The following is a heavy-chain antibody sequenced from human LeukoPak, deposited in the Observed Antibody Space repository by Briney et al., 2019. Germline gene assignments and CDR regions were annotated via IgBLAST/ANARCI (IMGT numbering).Heavy chain of an antibody. J-gene: IGHJ3*02. CDR3: ARFFDSPISAFDI. Sequence: PSETLSLTCSVSGVSISSYYWSWIRQPPPKGLEWIGSIYYTGISDYTPSLKRRVTISLDPSKNQFSLRLTSKPVADTAVYYCARFFDSPISAFDIWGQGTVVTVSS. V-gene: IGHV4-59*01. D-gene: IGHD3-22*01. CDR2: IYYTGIS. CDR1: GVSISSYY.